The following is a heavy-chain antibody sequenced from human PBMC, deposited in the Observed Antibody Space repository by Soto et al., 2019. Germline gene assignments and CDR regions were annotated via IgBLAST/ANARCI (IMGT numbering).Heavy chain of an antibody. CDR1: GYTFTSYY. Sequence: ASVKVSCKASGYTFTSYYMHWVRQAPGQGLEWMGIINPSGGSTSYAQKFQGRVTMTRDTSTSTVYMELSSLRSEDTAVYYCARVLSCTSCSNWFDPWGQGTLVTVSS. J-gene: IGHJ5*02. V-gene: IGHV1-46*01. CDR2: INPSGGST. D-gene: IGHD2-2*01. CDR3: ARVLSCTSCSNWFDP.